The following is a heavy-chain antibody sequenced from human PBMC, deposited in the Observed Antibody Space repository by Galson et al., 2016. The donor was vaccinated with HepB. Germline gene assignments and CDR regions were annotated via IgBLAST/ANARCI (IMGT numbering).Heavy chain of an antibody. J-gene: IGHJ6*02. CDR2: ISYDGTKR. Sequence: SLRLSCAASGFSFGTYAIHWVRQAPGKGLEWLAVISYDGTKRHSAKSVKGRFTVSRDNSKNVLFLEMNSLRPDDTSVYYCARDQGATVTKYFFFFLDVWGPGTSVTVS. CDR1: GFSFGTYA. V-gene: IGHV3-30*04. CDR3: ARDQGATVTKYFFFFLDV. D-gene: IGHD4-17*01.